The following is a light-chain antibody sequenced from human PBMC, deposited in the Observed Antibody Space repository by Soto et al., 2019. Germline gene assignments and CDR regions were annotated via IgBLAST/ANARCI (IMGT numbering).Light chain of an antibody. J-gene: IGKJ1*01. V-gene: IGKV1-6*01. CDR2: AAS. CDR3: QQYYSYLRT. Sequence: AIQMTQSPSSLSASVGDRVTITFRASQGIRNDLGWYQQKPGKAPKLLIYAASTLQSGVPSRFSGSGSGTDFTLTISCLQSEDFVTYYCQQYYSYLRTFGQGTKVDIK. CDR1: QGIRND.